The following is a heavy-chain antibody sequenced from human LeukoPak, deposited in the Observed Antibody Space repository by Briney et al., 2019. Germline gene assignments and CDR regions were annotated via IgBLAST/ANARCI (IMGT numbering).Heavy chain of an antibody. Sequence: GGSLRLSCAASGFTFSSYAMNWVRQAPGKGLEWVSAFSDSGSSTYYADSVKGRFTISRDNSKNTLYLQLNSLRAEDTAVYYCAKGIAAAGTGRWFDPWGQGTLVTVSS. CDR3: AKGIAAAGTGRWFDP. CDR1: GFTFSSYA. D-gene: IGHD6-13*01. CDR2: FSDSGSST. V-gene: IGHV3-23*01. J-gene: IGHJ5*02.